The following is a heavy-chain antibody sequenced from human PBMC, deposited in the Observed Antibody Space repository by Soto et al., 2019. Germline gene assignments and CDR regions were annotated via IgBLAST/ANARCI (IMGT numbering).Heavy chain of an antibody. CDR3: AREYYYDSSGPGAY. J-gene: IGHJ4*02. D-gene: IGHD3-22*01. V-gene: IGHV1-69*13. CDR2: IIPIFGTA. CDR1: GGTFSSYA. Sequence: ASVKVSCKASGGTFSSYAISWVRQAPGQGLEWMGGIIPIFGTANYAQKFQGRVTITADESTSTAYMELSSLRSEDTAVYYCAREYYYDSSGPGAYWGQGTLVTVSS.